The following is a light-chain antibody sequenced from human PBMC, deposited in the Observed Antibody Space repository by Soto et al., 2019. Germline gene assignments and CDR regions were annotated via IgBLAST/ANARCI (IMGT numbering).Light chain of an antibody. CDR3: QQYHNWPPQYT. CDR1: QSVASN. Sequence: EIVMTQSPASLSVSPGDGATLSCRASQSVASNVAWYQQKPGQGPRLLIHGASTRAVGVPARFSGSGSGTDFTHTISSLQSEDFAVYYCQQYHNWPPQYTFGQGTKLQI. CDR2: GAS. V-gene: IGKV3-15*01. J-gene: IGKJ2*01.